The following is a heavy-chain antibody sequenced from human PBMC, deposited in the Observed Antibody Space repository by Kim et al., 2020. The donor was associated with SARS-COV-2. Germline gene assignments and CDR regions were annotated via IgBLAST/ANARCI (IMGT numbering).Heavy chain of an antibody. CDR3: TTTPLYCTSCYFEGYYYYYGMDV. D-gene: IGHD2-2*01. J-gene: IGHJ6*02. CDR1: GFTFSNAW. CDR2: IKSKTDGGTT. Sequence: GGSLRLSCAASGFTFSNAWMSWVRQAPGKGLEWVGRIKSKTDGGTTDYAAPVKGRFTISRDDSKNTLYLQMNSLKTEDTAVYYCTTTPLYCTSCYFEGYYYYYGMDVWGQGTTVTVSS. V-gene: IGHV3-15*01.